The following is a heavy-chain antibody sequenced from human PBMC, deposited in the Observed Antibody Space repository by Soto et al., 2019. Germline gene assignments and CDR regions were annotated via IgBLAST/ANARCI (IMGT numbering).Heavy chain of an antibody. V-gene: IGHV3-21*01. Sequence: GGSLRLSCAASGFTFSSYSMNWVRQAPGKGLEWVSSISSSSSYIYYADSVKGRFTISRDNAKNSLYLQMNSLRAEDTAVYYCARDEGRDLYYFDYWSQGTLVTVSS. CDR1: GFTFSSYS. J-gene: IGHJ4*02. CDR2: ISSSSSYI. CDR3: ARDEGRDLYYFDY.